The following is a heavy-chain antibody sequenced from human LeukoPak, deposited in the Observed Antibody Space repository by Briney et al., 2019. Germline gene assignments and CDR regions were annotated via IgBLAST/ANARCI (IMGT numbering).Heavy chain of an antibody. J-gene: IGHJ4*02. CDR1: GYTFTSYY. D-gene: IGHD6-19*01. CDR3: ARVSSGWYGPNDY. CDR2: INPSGGST. V-gene: IGHV1-46*01. Sequence: ASVKVSCKASGYTFTSYYMHWVRQAPGQGLEWMGIINPSGGSTSYAQKFQGGVTMTRDMSTSTVYMELSSLRSEDTAVYYCARVSSGWYGPNDYWGQGTLVTVSS.